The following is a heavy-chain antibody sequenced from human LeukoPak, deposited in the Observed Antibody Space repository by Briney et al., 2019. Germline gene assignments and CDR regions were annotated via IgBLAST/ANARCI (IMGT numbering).Heavy chain of an antibody. CDR3: ARDQDTAFDY. CDR1: GFTLSSYW. V-gene: IGHV3-7*01. D-gene: IGHD5-18*01. J-gene: IGHJ4*02. CDR2: IKQDGSEK. Sequence: GGSLRLSCAASGFTLSSYWMSWVRQAPGKGLEWVANIKQDGSEKYYVDSVKGRFTISRDNAKNSLYLQMNSLRAEDTAVYYCARDQDTAFDYWGQGTLVTVSS.